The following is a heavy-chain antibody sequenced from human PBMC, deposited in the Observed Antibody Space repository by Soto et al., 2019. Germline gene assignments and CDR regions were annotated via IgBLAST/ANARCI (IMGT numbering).Heavy chain of an antibody. CDR3: AREGRGKKAGYNGLFRLGY. V-gene: IGHV1-69*06. D-gene: IGHD2-21*01. Sequence: QVQLVQSGAEVKTPGSSLKVSCKVSGSRFSNYVISWVRQAPGHGLEWLGRIIPIFNSTKYAQSFQGRVTITADKSTSTASLELSSLRSDDTAVYYCAREGRGKKAGYNGLFRLGYWGQGTLVTVSS. CDR1: GSRFSNYV. CDR2: IIPIFNST. J-gene: IGHJ4*02.